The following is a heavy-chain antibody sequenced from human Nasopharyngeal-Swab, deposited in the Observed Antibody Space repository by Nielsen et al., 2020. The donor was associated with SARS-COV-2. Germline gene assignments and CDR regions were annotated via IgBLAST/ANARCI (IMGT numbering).Heavy chain of an antibody. J-gene: IGHJ5*01. V-gene: IGHV3-33*01. D-gene: IGHD6-6*01. Sequence: VRQAPGKGQEWVAVIWYDGSNKYYADSVKGRFTISRDNSKNTLYPQMNSLRAEDTAVYYCARSKMATAARPGWFDSWGQGTLVTVSS. CDR3: ARSKMATAARPGWFDS. CDR2: IWYDGSNK.